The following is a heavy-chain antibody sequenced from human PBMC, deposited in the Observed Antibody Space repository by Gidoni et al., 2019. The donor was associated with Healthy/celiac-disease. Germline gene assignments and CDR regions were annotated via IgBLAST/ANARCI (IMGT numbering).Heavy chain of an antibody. CDR2: IYYGGST. Sequence: QVQLQESGPGPVKPSETLSLTRTVPGVSLSSYYWSWIRQPPGKVLEWVGYIYYGGSTNYNPSHRSRVTISVDTSKNHFSLKLSAVTAADTAVYYCARAVQRGFDPWGQGTLVTVSS. D-gene: IGHD6-19*01. J-gene: IGHJ5*02. V-gene: IGHV4-59*01. CDR3: ARAVQRGFDP. CDR1: GVSLSSYY.